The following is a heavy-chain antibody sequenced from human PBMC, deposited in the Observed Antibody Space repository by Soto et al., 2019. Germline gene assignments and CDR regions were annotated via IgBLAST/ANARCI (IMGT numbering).Heavy chain of an antibody. CDR3: AKVGPSYYYGMDV. CDR2: ISGSGRTI. CDR1: GLDFSSEV. J-gene: IGHJ6*02. Sequence: GSLRLSCAASGLDFSSEVMCWVRQAPGKGLEWVSSISGSGRTIYHADSMRGRFAISRDNSKNSLYLQLNNLRVDDTAVYYCAKVGPSYYYGMDVWGQGTTVTVSS. D-gene: IGHD1-26*01. V-gene: IGHV3-23*01.